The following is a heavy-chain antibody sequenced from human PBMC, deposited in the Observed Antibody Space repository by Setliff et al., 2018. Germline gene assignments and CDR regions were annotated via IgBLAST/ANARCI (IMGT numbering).Heavy chain of an antibody. Sequence: ASVKVSSKASGYTFTSHYLHWVRQAPGQGLEWTGGINPNSGRTNYAQKFQGWVTMTRDTSISTAYMELSRLRSDDTAVYYCARAQWLAEYYFDYWGQGTLVTVSS. CDR3: ARAQWLAEYYFDY. V-gene: IGHV1-2*04. D-gene: IGHD6-19*01. CDR2: INPNSGRT. CDR1: GYTFTSHY. J-gene: IGHJ4*02.